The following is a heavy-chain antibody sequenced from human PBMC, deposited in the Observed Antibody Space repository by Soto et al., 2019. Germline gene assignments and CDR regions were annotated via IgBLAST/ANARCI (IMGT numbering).Heavy chain of an antibody. V-gene: IGHV6-1*01. CDR2: TYYRSKWYN. CDR1: GDSVPSNSAA. Sequence: TLSLTCAISGDSVPSNSAAWNWIRQSPSRGLEWLGRTYYRSKWYNDYAVSVKSRITINPDTSKNQFSLQLNSVTPEDTAVYYCARVRFASGYAYYYYGMDVWGQGTTVTVSS. D-gene: IGHD5-12*01. J-gene: IGHJ6*01. CDR3: ARVRFASGYAYYYYGMDV.